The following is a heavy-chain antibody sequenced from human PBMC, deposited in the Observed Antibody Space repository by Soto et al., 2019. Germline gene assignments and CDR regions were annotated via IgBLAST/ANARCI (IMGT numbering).Heavy chain of an antibody. CDR1: GGSISSYY. Sequence: SETLSLTCAVSGGSISSYYWSWIRQPPGKGLEWIGYIYYSGSTNYNPSLKSRVTISVDTSKNQLSLKLSSVTAADTAVYYCARVPIVRGVMLFDYWGQGTLVTVSS. CDR3: ARVPIVRGVMLFDY. CDR2: IYYSGST. J-gene: IGHJ4*02. D-gene: IGHD3-10*01. V-gene: IGHV4-59*01.